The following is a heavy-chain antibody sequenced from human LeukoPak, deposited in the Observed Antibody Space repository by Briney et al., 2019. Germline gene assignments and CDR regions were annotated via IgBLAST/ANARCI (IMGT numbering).Heavy chain of an antibody. CDR3: ARDRGAAAGN. CDR1: GFNISNNY. V-gene: IGHV3-53*01. Sequence: GGSLRLSCAASGFNISNNYMSWVRQAPGKGLEWVSVIYRGGSTYYADSVKGRFTMSRDNSKNTVYLQMDSLRAEDTAVYYCARDRGAAAGNWGQGTLVTVSS. J-gene: IGHJ4*02. D-gene: IGHD6-13*01. CDR2: IYRGGST.